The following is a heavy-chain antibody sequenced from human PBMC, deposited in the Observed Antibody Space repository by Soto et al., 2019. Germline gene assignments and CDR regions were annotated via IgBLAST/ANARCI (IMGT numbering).Heavy chain of an antibody. V-gene: IGHV2-26*01. CDR3: ARDDILPNYGMDF. CDR1: GFSLSNARMG. J-gene: IGHJ6*02. D-gene: IGHD3-9*01. Sequence: QVTLKESGPVLVKPTETLTLTCTVSGFSLSNARMGVSWIRQPPGKALEWLAHIFSNDEKSYSTSLKSRLTISDDTSKRQVRLTMPNMDPVDPATYYCARDDILPNYGMDFWGQGTTLTVSS. CDR2: IFSNDEK.